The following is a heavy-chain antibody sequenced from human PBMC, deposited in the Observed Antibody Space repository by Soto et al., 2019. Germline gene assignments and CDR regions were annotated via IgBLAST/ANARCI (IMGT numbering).Heavy chain of an antibody. J-gene: IGHJ6*02. CDR1: GDCINISD. CDR2: IYYGGST. D-gene: IGHD2-21*02. V-gene: IGHV4-59*01. Sequence: SETLALTCAVSGDCINISDCSWIRQPPGKGLEWIGYIYYGGSTIYNPSLKSRVTISVDTSKNQFSLKLNSVTAADTAVYYCARDLWGYCGADCYPLDVWGQGTTVTVS. CDR3: ARDLWGYCGADCYPLDV.